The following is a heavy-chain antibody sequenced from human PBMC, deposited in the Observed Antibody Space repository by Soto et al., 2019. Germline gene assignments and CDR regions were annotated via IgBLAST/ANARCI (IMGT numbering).Heavy chain of an antibody. CDR2: IKQDGSEK. CDR3: ARGFYGDYVSITAFDI. CDR1: GFTFSSYW. V-gene: IGHV3-7*01. J-gene: IGHJ3*02. Sequence: HPGGSLRLSCAASGFTFSSYWMSWVRQAPGEGLEWVANIKQDGSEKYYVDSVKGRFTISRDNAKNSLYLQMNSLRAEDTAVYYCARGFYGDYVSITAFDIWGQGTMVTVSS. D-gene: IGHD4-17*01.